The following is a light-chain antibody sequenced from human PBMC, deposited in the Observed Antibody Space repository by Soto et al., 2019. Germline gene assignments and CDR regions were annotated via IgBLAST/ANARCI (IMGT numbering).Light chain of an antibody. CDR3: CSYTSSSTHV. Sequence: QPVLTQPASVSGSTGQSITISCTGTSSDVGGYNFVSWYQQHPGKVPKLMIFDVNRHPSGVSDRFSGSKSGNTASLTISGLQAEHEGDYYCCSYTSSSTHVFGSGTKVTVL. CDR2: DVN. J-gene: IGLJ1*01. V-gene: IGLV2-14*03. CDR1: SSDVGGYNF.